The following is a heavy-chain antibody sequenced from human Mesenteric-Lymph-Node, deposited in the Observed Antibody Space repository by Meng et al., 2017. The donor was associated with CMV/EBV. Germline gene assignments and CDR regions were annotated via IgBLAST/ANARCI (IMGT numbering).Heavy chain of an antibody. J-gene: IGHJ6*02. CDR3: ARETSYYYYYGMDV. V-gene: IGHV1-8*03. Sequence: ASVKVSCKASGDSFTNYDINWVRQATGQGLEWMGWMNPNSGNTGYAQKFQGRVTITRNTSISTAYMELSSLRSEDTAVYYCARETSYYYYYGMDVWGQGTTVTVSS. CDR1: GDSFTNYD. CDR2: MNPNSGNT.